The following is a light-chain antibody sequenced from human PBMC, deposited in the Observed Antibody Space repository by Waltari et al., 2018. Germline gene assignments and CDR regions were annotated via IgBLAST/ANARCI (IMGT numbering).Light chain of an antibody. V-gene: IGKV1-12*01. J-gene: IGKJ1*01. Sequence: DIQMTQSPSSVSASVGDGVTITCRASQDISSWLAWYQQKPGKAPNLLIYDGYSLQSGVPSRFSGSGSGTVFTLTISSLQPEDVAVYYCQQYCTTPTFGQGTKVEIK. CDR3: QQYCTTPT. CDR2: DGY. CDR1: QDISSW.